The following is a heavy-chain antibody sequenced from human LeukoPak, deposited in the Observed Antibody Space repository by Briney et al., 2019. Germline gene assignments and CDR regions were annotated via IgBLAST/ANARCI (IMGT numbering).Heavy chain of an antibody. J-gene: IGHJ3*02. Sequence: SQTPSLTCAISGDSVSSNSATWNWIRQSPSRGLEWLGRTYYKSKWYNDYAVSVKSRITINSDTSKNQFSLQLSSVTPEDTAVYYCARVSSPWSPRDAFDIWGQGTVVTVSS. D-gene: IGHD1-26*01. V-gene: IGHV6-1*01. CDR1: GDSVSSNSAT. CDR2: TYYKSKWYN. CDR3: ARVSSPWSPRDAFDI.